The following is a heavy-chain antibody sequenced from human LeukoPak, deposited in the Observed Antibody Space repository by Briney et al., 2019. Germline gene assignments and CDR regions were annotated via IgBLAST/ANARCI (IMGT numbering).Heavy chain of an antibody. Sequence: PSETLSLTCAVYGGSFSGYYWSWIRQPPGKGLEWIGEINHSGSTNYNPSLKSRVTISVDTSKNQFSLKLSSVTAADTAVYYCARARSSDYYDSSDDAFDIWGQGTMVTVSS. CDR3: ARARSSDYYDSSDDAFDI. CDR1: GGSFSGYY. D-gene: IGHD3-22*01. V-gene: IGHV4-34*01. J-gene: IGHJ3*02. CDR2: INHSGST.